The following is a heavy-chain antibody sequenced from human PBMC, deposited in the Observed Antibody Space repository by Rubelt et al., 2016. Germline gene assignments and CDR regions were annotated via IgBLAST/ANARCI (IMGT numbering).Heavy chain of an antibody. Sequence: EVQLLESGGGLVQPGGYLSLSCAAAGFTFSSYAMSWVRQGPGKGLEWVLAIRVSCGTAYYAGSVKGRFIISRDTTKNSLYVQRNSMRAEDTYLYYCAKGQGSSGVLGDAYYYYYNIDVWGQGTTVTVPS. CDR2: IRVSCGTA. J-gene: IGHJ6*02. D-gene: IGHD3-16*01. CDR3: AKGQGSSGVLGDAYYYYYNIDV. V-gene: IGHV3-23*01. CDR1: GFTFSSYA.